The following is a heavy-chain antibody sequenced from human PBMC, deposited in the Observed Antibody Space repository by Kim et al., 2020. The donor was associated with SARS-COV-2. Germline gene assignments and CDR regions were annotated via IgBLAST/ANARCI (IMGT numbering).Heavy chain of an antibody. Sequence: AASVKGRFTISRDDSKSIAYLQMNSLKTEDTAVYYCTRAGVDTMVRGVRVFDYWGQGTLVTVSS. V-gene: IGHV3-49*02. D-gene: IGHD3-10*01. J-gene: IGHJ4*02. CDR3: TRAGVDTMVRGVRVFDY.